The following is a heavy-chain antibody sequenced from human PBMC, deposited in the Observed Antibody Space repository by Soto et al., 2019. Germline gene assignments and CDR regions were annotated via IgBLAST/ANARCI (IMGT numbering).Heavy chain of an antibody. CDR2: IYPSGST. V-gene: IGHV4-4*07. CDR3: ARRVGGYFDY. D-gene: IGHD6-13*01. J-gene: IGHJ4*02. CDR1: GGSISIQY. Sequence: KASETLSLTCTVSGGSISIQYWSWMRQPAGKGLEWIGRIYPSGSTNYNPSLKSRVSMSVDTSKNQVSLNLSSVTAADTAVYYCARRVGGYFDYWGQGTLVTVSS.